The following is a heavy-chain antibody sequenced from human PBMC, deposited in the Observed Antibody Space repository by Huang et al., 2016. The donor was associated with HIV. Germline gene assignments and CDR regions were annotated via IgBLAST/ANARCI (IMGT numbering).Heavy chain of an antibody. CDR2: LNHAGVT. J-gene: IGHJ5*01. V-gene: IGHV4-34*02. CDR3: AREIMISFGGPFDS. D-gene: IGHD3-16*01. Sequence: QVQLEQWGAGLLKPSETLYITCAVYGGSFSGDFWNWIRQSPGKGLEWIGQLNHAGVTDYNPSLNSRATISVDTSKNQFSLKWTSVTAADTAIYYCAREIMISFGGPFDSWGHGNLVTVSS. CDR1: GGSFSGDF.